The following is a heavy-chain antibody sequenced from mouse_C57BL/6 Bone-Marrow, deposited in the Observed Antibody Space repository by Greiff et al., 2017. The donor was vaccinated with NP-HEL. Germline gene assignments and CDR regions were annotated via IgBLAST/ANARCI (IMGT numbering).Heavy chain of an antibody. Sequence: EVMLVESGAELVRPGASVKLSCTASGFNIKDDYMHWVKQRPEQGLEWIGWIDPENGDTEYASKFQGKATITADTSSNTAYLQLSSLTSEDTAVYYCTTGKGNYWGQGTTLTVSS. CDR1: GFNIKDDY. CDR2: IDPENGDT. V-gene: IGHV14-4*01. CDR3: TTGKGNY. J-gene: IGHJ2*01.